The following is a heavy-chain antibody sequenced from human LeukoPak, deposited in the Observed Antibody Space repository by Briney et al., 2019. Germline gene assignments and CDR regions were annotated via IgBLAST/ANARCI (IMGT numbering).Heavy chain of an antibody. CDR2: VYNTVDM. J-gene: IGHJ4*02. Sequence: SETLSLTCSVSGGSIIGSYWTWIRQSPGKGLDWIGYVYNTVDMNYNPSLQSRVTISVDMSKNHVSLRLNSVTAADTAIYYCARSRNYDSSGYNPTHYFDSWGQGALVTVSS. V-gene: IGHV4-59*01. CDR3: ARSRNYDSSGYNPTHYFDS. D-gene: IGHD3-22*01. CDR1: GGSIIGSY.